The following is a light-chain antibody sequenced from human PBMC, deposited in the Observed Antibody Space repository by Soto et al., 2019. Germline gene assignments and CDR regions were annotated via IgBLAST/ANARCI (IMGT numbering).Light chain of an antibody. V-gene: IGKV1-27*01. CDR3: QKYNSGPPVT. CDR2: AAS. J-gene: IGKJ3*01. Sequence: DIQMTQSPSSLSSSVGDRDTITCRASQGISTYLAWYQQKPGQVPKLLIYAASTLQSGIPARFSGSGSGTDFTLTISSLQPEDFGSYYCQKYNSGPPVTFGPGTKVDIK. CDR1: QGISTY.